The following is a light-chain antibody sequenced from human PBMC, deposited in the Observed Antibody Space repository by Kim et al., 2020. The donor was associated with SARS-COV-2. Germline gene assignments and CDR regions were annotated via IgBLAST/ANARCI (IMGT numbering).Light chain of an antibody. CDR2: QDS. Sequence: SYELTQPPSVSVSPGQTASITCPGDKLGDKYACWYQQKPGQSPVLVIYQDSKRPSGIPERFSGSNSGNTATLTISGTQALDEADYYCQAWDSSTVVFAGG. CDR3: QAWDSSTVV. J-gene: IGLJ2*01. CDR1: KLGDKY. V-gene: IGLV3-1*01.